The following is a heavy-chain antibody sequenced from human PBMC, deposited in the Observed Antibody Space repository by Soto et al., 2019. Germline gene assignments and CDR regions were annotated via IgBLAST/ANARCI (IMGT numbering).Heavy chain of an antibody. D-gene: IGHD1-7*01. J-gene: IGHJ5*02. V-gene: IGHV4-31*03. Sequence: QVQLQESGPGLVKPSQTLSLTCTVSGGSISSGGYYWSWIRQHPGKGLEWIGYIYYSGSTYYNPSLKSRVTLSVDTSKNQFSLKLSSVTAADTAVYYCARDSRENWNYVWFDPWGQGTLVTVSS. CDR1: GGSISSGGYY. CDR2: IYYSGST. CDR3: ARDSRENWNYVWFDP.